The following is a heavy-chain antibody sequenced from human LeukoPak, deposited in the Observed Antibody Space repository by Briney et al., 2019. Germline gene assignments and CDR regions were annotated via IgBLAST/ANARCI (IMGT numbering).Heavy chain of an antibody. V-gene: IGHV4-34*01. J-gene: IGHJ4*02. D-gene: IGHD4-17*01. CDR2: VNHSGYT. Sequence: SETLSLTCTVSGGSISSYYWSWIRQSPEKGLEWIGEVNHSGYTNYSPPLKGQVTISVDTSKNQFSLKLSSVTAADTAVYYCARQLYGSDYWGQGTLVTVSS. CDR3: ARQLYGSDY. CDR1: GGSISSYY.